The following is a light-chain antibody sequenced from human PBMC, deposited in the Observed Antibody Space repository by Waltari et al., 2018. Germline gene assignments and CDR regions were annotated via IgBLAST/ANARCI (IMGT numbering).Light chain of an antibody. J-gene: IGKJ1*01. V-gene: IGKV1-39*01. CDR3: QQTDTTPWT. Sequence: DIQMTQSPSSLSASVGDSVTIPCRAGQTITNSLNWYQQKPGRAPNLLIYAASSLHSGVPSRFSGTGSGTDFTLTISSLQPEDVATYYCQQTDTTPWTFGQGTRLEIK. CDR2: AAS. CDR1: QTITNS.